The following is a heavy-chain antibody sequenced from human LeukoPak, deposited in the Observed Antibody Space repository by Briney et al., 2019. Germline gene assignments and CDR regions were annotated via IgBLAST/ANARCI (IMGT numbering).Heavy chain of an antibody. CDR1: GFTFSNYW. CDR2: INQDGSEE. J-gene: IGHJ4*02. D-gene: IGHD5-12*01. CDR3: VRDGGVSGYDLLDY. V-gene: IGHV3-7*01. Sequence: GSLRLSCAASGFTFSNYWMTWVRQAPGKGLEWVAHINQDGSEEHYMDSVKARFTISRDNAKNSLSLQMNSLRAEDTAVYYCVRDGGVSGYDLLDYWGRGTLVTVSS.